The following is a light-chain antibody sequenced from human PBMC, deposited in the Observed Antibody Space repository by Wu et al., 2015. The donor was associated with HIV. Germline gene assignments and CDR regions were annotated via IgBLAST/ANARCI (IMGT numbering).Light chain of an antibody. CDR3: QQYGXSPRT. J-gene: IGKJ1*01. Sequence: EIVLTQSPGTLSLSPGERATLSCRASQSVSSSYLAWYQQKPGQAPRLLIYGASSRATGIPDRFSGSGSGTDFTLTINRLEPEDFAVYYCQQYGXSPRTFGQGTKVEIK. CDR1: QSVSSSY. V-gene: IGKV3-20*01. CDR2: GAS.